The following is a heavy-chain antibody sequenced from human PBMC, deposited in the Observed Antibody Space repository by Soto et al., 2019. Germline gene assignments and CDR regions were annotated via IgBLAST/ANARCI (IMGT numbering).Heavy chain of an antibody. CDR1: GFTFSSYA. CDR3: ATVRGGDGYNLGY. V-gene: IGHV3-23*01. CDR2: ISGSGGST. Sequence: EVQLLESGGGLVQPGGSLRLSCAASGFTFSSYAMSWVRQAPGKGLEWVSAISGSGGSTYYADSVKGRFTISRDNSKNTLYLQMNSLRAEDTAVYYCATVRGGDGYNLGYWGQGTLVTVSS. D-gene: IGHD5-12*01. J-gene: IGHJ4*02.